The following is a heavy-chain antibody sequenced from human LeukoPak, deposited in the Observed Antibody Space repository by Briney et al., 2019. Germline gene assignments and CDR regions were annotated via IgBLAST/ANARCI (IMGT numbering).Heavy chain of an antibody. CDR1: GFTFRSYA. CDR3: AKDRECSGGSCYFDY. V-gene: IGHV3-23*01. D-gene: IGHD2-15*01. Sequence: GGPLRLSCAASGFTFRSYAMTWVRQAPGKGLEWVSAISGSGTSTYYADSVKGRFTISRDNSKNTLYLQMNSLRAEDTAVYYCAKDRECSGGSCYFDYWGQGTLVTVSS. J-gene: IGHJ4*02. CDR2: ISGSGTST.